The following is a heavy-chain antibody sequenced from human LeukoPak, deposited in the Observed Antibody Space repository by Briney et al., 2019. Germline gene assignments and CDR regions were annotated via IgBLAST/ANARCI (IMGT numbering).Heavy chain of an antibody. J-gene: IGHJ4*02. V-gene: IGHV3-23*01. D-gene: IGHD3-10*01. CDR3: AKDVLSGYYGSGSYYIAYDY. CDR2: ISGSGGST. Sequence: PGGSLRHSCAASGFTFSSYALSRVRQAPGKGLEWVSAISGSGGSTYYADSVKGRFTISRDNSKNTLYLQMNSLRAEDTAVYYCAKDVLSGYYGSGSYYIAYDYCGQGTLVTVSS. CDR1: GFTFSSYA.